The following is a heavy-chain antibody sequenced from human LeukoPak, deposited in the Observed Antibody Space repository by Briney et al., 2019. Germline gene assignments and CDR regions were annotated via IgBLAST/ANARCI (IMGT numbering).Heavy chain of an antibody. CDR3: ASQRIPGY. J-gene: IGHJ4*02. V-gene: IGHV3-21*01. Sequence: GGSLRLSCAASGFTFSSYAMNWVRDAPGKGLEWVSSISSSSSYIYYADPAKGRFTISRDNAKNSLYLQMNSLRAEDTAVYYCASQRIPGYWGQGTLVTVSS. CDR1: GFTFSSYA. CDR2: ISSSSSYI.